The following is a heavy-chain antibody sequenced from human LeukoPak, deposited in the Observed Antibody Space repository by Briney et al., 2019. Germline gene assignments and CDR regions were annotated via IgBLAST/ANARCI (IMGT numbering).Heavy chain of an antibody. Sequence: GGSLRLSCAASGFTFSNYWMSWVRQAPGKGLEWVANIKEDGSDKYYVDSVKGRFIISRDNVKKSLYLQMNSLRVEDTAVYYCARRRIVATIDYWGQGTLVTVSS. J-gene: IGHJ4*02. V-gene: IGHV3-7*01. CDR1: GFTFSNYW. CDR2: IKEDGSDK. D-gene: IGHD5-12*01. CDR3: ARRRIVATIDY.